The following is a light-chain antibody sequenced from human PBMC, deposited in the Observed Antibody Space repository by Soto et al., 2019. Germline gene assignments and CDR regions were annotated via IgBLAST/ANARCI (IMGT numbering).Light chain of an antibody. CDR1: QNINNY. CDR2: DAS. V-gene: IGKV1-33*01. J-gene: IGKJ5*01. CDR3: QQYENLPT. Sequence: DIQMTQSPSSLSASVGDRVTITCQASQNINNYLNWYQQKPGRAPQILIYDASNLEAGVPSRFRGSGSGTDFTFTISRLQPEDIATYYCQQYENLPTFGQGTRLEIK.